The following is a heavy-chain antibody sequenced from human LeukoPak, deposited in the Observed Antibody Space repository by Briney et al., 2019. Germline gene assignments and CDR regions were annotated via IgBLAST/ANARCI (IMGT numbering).Heavy chain of an antibody. V-gene: IGHV1-69*13. CDR1: GGTFSSYA. D-gene: IGHD6-6*01. Sequence: SAKVSCKASGGTFSSYAISWVRQAPGQGLEWMGGIIPIFGTANYAQKFQGRVTITADESTSTAYMELSSLRSEDTAVYYCARTITSSSDFDYWGQGTLVTVSS. J-gene: IGHJ4*02. CDR3: ARTITSSSDFDY. CDR2: IIPIFGTA.